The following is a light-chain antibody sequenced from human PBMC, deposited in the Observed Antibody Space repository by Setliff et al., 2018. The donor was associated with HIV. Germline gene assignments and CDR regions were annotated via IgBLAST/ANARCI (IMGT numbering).Light chain of an antibody. J-gene: IGLJ1*01. CDR3: AAWDDSLNGHV. Sequence: QSVLTQPPSASGTPGQGVTSSCSGSRSNIGRNRVNWYQPLPGTAPKLLIYSSNHRPSGVPDRFSGAKSGTSASLAISGLQSEDEADYCCAAWDDSLNGHVCGTGTKV. CDR2: SSN. V-gene: IGLV1-44*01. CDR1: RSNIGRNR.